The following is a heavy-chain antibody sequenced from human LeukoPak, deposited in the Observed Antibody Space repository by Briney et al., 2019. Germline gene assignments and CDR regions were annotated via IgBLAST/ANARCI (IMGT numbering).Heavy chain of an antibody. J-gene: IGHJ3*02. V-gene: IGHV3-30*04. CDR2: ISYDGSNK. CDR1: GFTFSSYA. Sequence: PGGSLRLSCAASGFTFSSYAMHRVRQAPGKGLEWVAVISYDGSNKYYADSVKGRFTISRDNSKNTLYLQMNSLRAEDTAVYYCARVPYDFWSGYYPYDAFDIWGQGTMVTVSS. D-gene: IGHD3-3*01. CDR3: ARVPYDFWSGYYPYDAFDI.